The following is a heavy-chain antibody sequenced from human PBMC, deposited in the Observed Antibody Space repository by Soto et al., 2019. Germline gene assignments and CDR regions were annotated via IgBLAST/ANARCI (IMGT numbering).Heavy chain of an antibody. D-gene: IGHD2-2*01. Sequence: QVHLVQSGAEVKKPGASVKVSCKASGYNFTQYTIHWVRQAPGQRLEWMGWITAGDGKTQYSKKFQTRVTIRSDVSATTVYMVLNSLSSEDTAVYYCARDLYSSSFFGFDAWGRGTLVIVSS. V-gene: IGHV1-3*01. J-gene: IGHJ5*02. CDR1: GYNFTQYT. CDR3: ARDLYSSSFFGFDA. CDR2: ITAGDGKT.